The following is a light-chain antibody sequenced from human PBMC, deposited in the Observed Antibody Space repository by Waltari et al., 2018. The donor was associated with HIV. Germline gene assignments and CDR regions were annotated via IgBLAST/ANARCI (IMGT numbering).Light chain of an antibody. CDR1: NSNFGANS. CDR2: RNS. J-gene: IGLJ3*02. V-gene: IGLV1-47*01. CDR3: ATWDDSLSLWV. Sequence: QSVLTRPPSASGTPGQRVTISCSGSNSNFGANSVYWYQQFPGAAPKLLIYRNSQRPSGVPDRFSGSKSGTSASLAISGLRSDDEANYYCATWDDSLSLWVFGGGTKLTVL.